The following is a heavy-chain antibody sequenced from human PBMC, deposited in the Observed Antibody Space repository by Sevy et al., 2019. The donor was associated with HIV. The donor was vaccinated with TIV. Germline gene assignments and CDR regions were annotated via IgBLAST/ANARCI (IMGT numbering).Heavy chain of an antibody. CDR1: GFIFSRHG. J-gene: IGHJ6*02. V-gene: IGHV3-30*18. CDR3: ANSWGSYAGSSWLYYHYVMDV. CDR2: ISNDGNDK. D-gene: IGHD6-13*01. Sequence: GGSLRLSCSASGFIFSRHGMHWVRQAPGKGLEWVAVISNDGNDKQYADSVKGRFTISRDNSRDTLYLQMNHLRLEETAVYYCANSWGSYAGSSWLYYHYVMDVWGQGTTVTVSS.